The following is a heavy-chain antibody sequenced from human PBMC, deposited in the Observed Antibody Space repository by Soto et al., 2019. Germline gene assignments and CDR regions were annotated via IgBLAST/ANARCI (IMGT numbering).Heavy chain of an antibody. CDR1: GFTFSSYS. CDR2: ISSSSSTI. D-gene: IGHD3-10*01. CDR3: ARDHPWFGDPRSFDY. V-gene: IGHV3-48*02. Sequence: EVQLVESGGGLVQPGGSLRLSCAASGFTFSSYSMNWVRQAPGKGLEWVSYISSSSSTIYYADSVKGRFTISRDNAKNSLYLQMNSLRDEDTAVYYCARDHPWFGDPRSFDYWGQGTLVTVSS. J-gene: IGHJ4*02.